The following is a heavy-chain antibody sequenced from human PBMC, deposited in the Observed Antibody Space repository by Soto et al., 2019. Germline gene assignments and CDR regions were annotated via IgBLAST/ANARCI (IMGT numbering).Heavy chain of an antibody. CDR1: GASITSTSYY. V-gene: IGHV4-61*05. CDR2: IYYSGST. J-gene: IGHJ6*03. D-gene: IGHD3-22*01. CDR3: ARLDGYYPDMAV. Sequence: SETLSLTCSVSGASITSTSYYWTWIRQPPGKGLEWIGYIYYSGSTNYNPSLKSRVTISVATSKTQFSLKLSFVTAADTVVYYCARLDGYYPDMAVWGKGTSVPVSS.